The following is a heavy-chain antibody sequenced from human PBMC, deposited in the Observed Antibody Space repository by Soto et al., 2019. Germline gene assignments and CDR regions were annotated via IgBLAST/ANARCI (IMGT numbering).Heavy chain of an antibody. V-gene: IGHV4-31*03. J-gene: IGHJ4*02. Sequence: SETLSLTCTVSGGSISSGGYYWSWVRQHPGKGLEWIGYIYYSGSTYYNPSLKSRVTIPVDTSKNQFSLKLSSVTAADTAVYYCARGYGSGGYYKNPYFDYWGQGTLVTVSS. D-gene: IGHD3-10*01. CDR2: IYYSGST. CDR3: ARGYGSGGYYKNPYFDY. CDR1: GGSISSGGYY.